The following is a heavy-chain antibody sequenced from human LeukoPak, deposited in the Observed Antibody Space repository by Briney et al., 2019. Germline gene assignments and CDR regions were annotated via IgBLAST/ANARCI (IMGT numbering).Heavy chain of an antibody. CDR3: ARSSISPHYHFYYMDV. CDR1: GFTFSSYA. J-gene: IGHJ6*03. Sequence: GGSLRLSCAASGFTFSSYAMHWVRQAPGKGLEWVAFISHDGNDKYFADSVRGRFTISRDISKNTLYLQMNSLRAEDTAVYYCARSSISPHYHFYYMDVWGKGTTVTVSS. CDR2: ISHDGNDK. D-gene: IGHD2-2*01. V-gene: IGHV3-30*01.